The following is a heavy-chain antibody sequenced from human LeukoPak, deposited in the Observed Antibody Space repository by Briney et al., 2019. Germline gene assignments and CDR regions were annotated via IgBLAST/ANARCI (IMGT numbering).Heavy chain of an antibody. CDR1: GGSISSYY. V-gene: IGHV4-4*09. CDR2: IYTSGST. CDR3: ARHEQGSGAFDI. J-gene: IGHJ3*02. D-gene: IGHD1/OR15-1a*01. Sequence: SETLPLTCTVSGGSISSYYWSWIRQPPGKGLEWIGYIYTSGSTNYNPSLKSRVTISVDTSKNQFSLKLSSVTAADTAVYYCARHEQGSGAFDIWGQGTMVTVSS.